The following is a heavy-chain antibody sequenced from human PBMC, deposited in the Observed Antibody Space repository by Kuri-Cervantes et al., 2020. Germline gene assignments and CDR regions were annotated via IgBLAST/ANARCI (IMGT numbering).Heavy chain of an antibody. CDR3: ARLASRAKGDSYYFDY. V-gene: IGHV1-46*01. CDR2: INPSGGST. J-gene: IGHJ4*02. D-gene: IGHD2-21*02. Sequence: ASVKVSCKASGYTFTSYAMNWVRQAPGQGLEWMGIINPSGGSTSYAQKLQGRVTMTTDTSTSTAYMELRSLRSDDTAVYYCARLASRAKGDSYYFDYWGQGTLVTVSS. CDR1: GYTFTSYA.